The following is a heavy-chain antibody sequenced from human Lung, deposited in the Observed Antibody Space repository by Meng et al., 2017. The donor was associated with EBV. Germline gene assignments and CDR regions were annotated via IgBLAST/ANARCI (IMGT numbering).Heavy chain of an antibody. V-gene: IGHV4-30-4*01. J-gene: IGHJ4*02. CDR3: ARGELLWDY. CDR2: MDYRGST. D-gene: IGHD2-2*01. Sequence: QVQLQESGPGLVKPSPTLSLTCTVSVDSSSSGEYFWSWIRQPPGKGLEWIGYMDYRGSTFYNPSLKSRVTISVDTSKNQFSLKLSSVTAADTAVYFCARGELLWDYWGQGTLVTVSS. CDR1: VDSSSSGEYF.